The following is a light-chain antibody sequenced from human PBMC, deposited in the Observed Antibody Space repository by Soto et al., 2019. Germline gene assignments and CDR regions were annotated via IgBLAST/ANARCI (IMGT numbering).Light chain of an antibody. CDR1: QDISSY. V-gene: IGKV1-9*01. CDR3: QQFKSYPLT. J-gene: IGKJ4*01. Sequence: DIHLTQSPSFLSASVGDRVTITCRASQDISSYLDWYQQRPGRAPELLIYAASTLQSGAPSRFRGSGSGTEFTLTLRSLRPADFATYYCQQFKSYPLTFGGGTKVEIK. CDR2: AAS.